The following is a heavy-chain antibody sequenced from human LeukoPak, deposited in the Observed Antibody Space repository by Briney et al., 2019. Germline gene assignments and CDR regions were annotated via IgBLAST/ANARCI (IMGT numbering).Heavy chain of an antibody. Sequence: PSETLSLTCTVSDGSISSYYWSWIRQPAGKGLEWIGRIYTSGSTNYDPSLKSRVTMSVDTSKNQFSLKLSPVTAADTAVYYCARGLLWFGELYYFDYWGQGTLVTVSS. CDR2: IYTSGST. D-gene: IGHD3-10*01. V-gene: IGHV4-4*07. CDR3: ARGLLWFGELYYFDY. J-gene: IGHJ4*02. CDR1: DGSISSYY.